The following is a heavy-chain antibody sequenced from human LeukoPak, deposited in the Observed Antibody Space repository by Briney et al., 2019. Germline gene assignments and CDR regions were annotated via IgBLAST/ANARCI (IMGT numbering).Heavy chain of an antibody. Sequence: SETLSLTCTVSGGSISSYYWSWIRQPPGKGLEWIGYIYYSGSTNCNPSLKSRVTISVDTSKNQFSLKLSSVTAADTAVYYCARVKSAGWFDPWGQGTLVTVSS. V-gene: IGHV4-59*01. J-gene: IGHJ5*02. CDR2: IYYSGST. CDR3: ARVKSAGWFDP. D-gene: IGHD6-13*01. CDR1: GGSISSYY.